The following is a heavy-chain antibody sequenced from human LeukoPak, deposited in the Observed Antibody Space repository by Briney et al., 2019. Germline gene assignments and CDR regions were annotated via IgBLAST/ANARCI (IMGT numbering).Heavy chain of an antibody. CDR2: ISGSGGST. D-gene: IGHD6-13*01. V-gene: IGHV3-23*01. CDR1: GFTFSSYA. J-gene: IGHJ4*02. Sequence: GGSLRLSCPASGFTFSSYAMSWVRQAPGKGLEWVSAISGSGGSTYYADSVKGRFTISRDNSKNTLYLQMSSLRAEDTAVYYCAKGSGWYPFDYWGQGTLVTVSS. CDR3: AKGSGWYPFDY.